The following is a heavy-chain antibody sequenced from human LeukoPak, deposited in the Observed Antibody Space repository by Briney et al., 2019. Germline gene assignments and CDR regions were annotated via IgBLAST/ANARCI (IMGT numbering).Heavy chain of an antibody. V-gene: IGHV3-23*01. CDR1: GFTFSSYA. CDR2: ISGRGWST. Sequence: PGGSLRLSCAASGFTFSSYAMSWVREARGEGVEWGSAISGRGWSTFYGDSVEGRFTISRDNSTNTLYLQMNSLRDEDTAVYYCAKAHLVVAATRFDYWGQGTLVTVSS. J-gene: IGHJ4*02. D-gene: IGHD2-15*01. CDR3: AKAHLVVAATRFDY.